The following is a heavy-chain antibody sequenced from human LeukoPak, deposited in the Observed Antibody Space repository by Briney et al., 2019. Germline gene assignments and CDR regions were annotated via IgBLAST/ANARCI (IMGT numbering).Heavy chain of an antibody. CDR3: AGTPDLDY. D-gene: IGHD2-15*01. J-gene: IGHJ4*02. CDR2: ISYDGSNK. Sequence: GGSLRLSCAASGFTFSSYAMHWVRQAPGKGLEWVAVISYDGSNKYYADSVKGRFTISRDNPKNTLYLQMNSLRAEDTAVYYCAGTPDLDYWGQGTLVTVSS. V-gene: IGHV3-30*04. CDR1: GFTFSSYA.